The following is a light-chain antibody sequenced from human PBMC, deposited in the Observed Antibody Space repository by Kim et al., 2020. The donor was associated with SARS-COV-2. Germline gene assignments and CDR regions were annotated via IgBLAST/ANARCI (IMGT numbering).Light chain of an antibody. CDR3: QQYGSAYS. V-gene: IGKV3-20*01. J-gene: IGKJ2*03. CDR2: GAS. CDR1: QSVSSNY. Sequence: SFSPGESATLSCRASQSVSSNYLAWYQQKPGQAPRLLIYGASSRATGIPDRFSGSGSGTDFTLTITRLEPEDFAVYYCQQYGSAYSFGQGTKLEI.